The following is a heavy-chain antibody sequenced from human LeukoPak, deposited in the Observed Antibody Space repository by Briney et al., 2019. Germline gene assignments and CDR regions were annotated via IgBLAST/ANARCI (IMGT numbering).Heavy chain of an antibody. CDR1: GGTFSSYA. CDR2: IIPIFGTA. CDR3: AREIYYDSSGLFDY. V-gene: IGHV1-69*13. J-gene: IGHJ4*02. D-gene: IGHD3-22*01. Sequence: SVKVSCKASGGTFSSYAISWVRQAPGQGLEWMGGIIPIFGTANYAQKFQGRVTIPADESTSTAYMELSSLRSEDTAVYYCAREIYYDSSGLFDYWGQGTLVTVSS.